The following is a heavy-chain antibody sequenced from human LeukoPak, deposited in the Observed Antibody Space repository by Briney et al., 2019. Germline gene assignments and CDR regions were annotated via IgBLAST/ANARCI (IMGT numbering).Heavy chain of an antibody. V-gene: IGHV3-74*01. CDR3: ARPVTGTYAPLEY. J-gene: IGHJ4*02. D-gene: IGHD1-1*01. CDR1: RFTFSNYW. Sequence: GGSLRLSCVASRFTFSNYWMTWVRQAPGKGLVYVSRINSDGSSANYADSVQGRFTISRDNAKNTLYLEMNSLRADDTAVYYCARPVTGTYAPLEYWGQGTLVTVSS. CDR2: INSDGSSA.